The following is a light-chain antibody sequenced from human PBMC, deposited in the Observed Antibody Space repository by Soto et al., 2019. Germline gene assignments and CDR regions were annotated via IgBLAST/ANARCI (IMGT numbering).Light chain of an antibody. J-gene: IGLJ1*01. V-gene: IGLV1-47*02. CDR2: SNN. CDR3: AAWDDSLSGDV. CDR1: SSNIGANY. Sequence: QSVLTQPPSASGTPGQRVTISCSGSSSNIGANYVYWYQHLPGTAPKLLIHSNNQRPSGVPDRFSGSKSGTSASLAISGLRSDDEADYYCAAWDDSLSGDVFGTWTKVTVL.